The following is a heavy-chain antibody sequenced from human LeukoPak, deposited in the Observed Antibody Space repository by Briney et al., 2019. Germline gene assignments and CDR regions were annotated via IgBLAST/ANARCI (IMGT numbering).Heavy chain of an antibody. CDR3: ARGRGYSYAERYYYGMDV. D-gene: IGHD5-18*01. J-gene: IGHJ6*02. Sequence: PSETPSLTCAVYGGSFSGYYWSWIRQPPGKGLEWIGEINHSGSTNYNPSLKSRVTISVDTSKNQFSLKLSSVTAADTAVYYCARGRGYSYAERYYYGMDVWGQGTTVTVSS. CDR1: GGSFSGYY. V-gene: IGHV4-34*01. CDR2: INHSGST.